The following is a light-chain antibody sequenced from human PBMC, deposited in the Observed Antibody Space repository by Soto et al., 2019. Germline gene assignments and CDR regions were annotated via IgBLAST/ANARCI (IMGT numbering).Light chain of an antibody. CDR1: QILLHSNGYNY. J-gene: IGKJ5*01. CDR3: MQALQTRPIT. CDR2: LGS. Sequence: DVVMTQSKLSLPVTPGEPASISCRSSQILLHSNGYNYLDWYLQKPGQSPQLLIYLGSNRASGVPDRFSGSGSGTDFTLKISRVEAEDVGVYYCMQALQTRPITFGQGTRLEIK. V-gene: IGKV2-28*01.